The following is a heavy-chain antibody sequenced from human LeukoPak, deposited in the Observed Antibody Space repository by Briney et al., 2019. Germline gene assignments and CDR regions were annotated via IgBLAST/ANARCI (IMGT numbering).Heavy chain of an antibody. V-gene: IGHV3-21*01. CDR1: GFSFNSYE. J-gene: IGHJ4*02. CDR3: ARAGGTLPGMTTVTTLGY. Sequence: GGSLRLSCVASGFSFNSYEMNWVRQAPGKGLEWVSSISSSSSYIYYADSVKGRFTISRDNAKNSLYLQMNSLRAEDTAVYYCARAGGTLPGMTTVTTLGYWGQGTLVTVSS. CDR2: ISSSSSYI. D-gene: IGHD4-17*01.